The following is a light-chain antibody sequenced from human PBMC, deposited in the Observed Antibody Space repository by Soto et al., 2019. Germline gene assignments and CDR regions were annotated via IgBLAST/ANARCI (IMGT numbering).Light chain of an antibody. CDR1: SSDVGGSNF. J-gene: IGLJ1*01. CDR3: VSYTSSTTYV. V-gene: IGLV2-14*03. Sequence: QSALTQPASVSYSPGQSITISCTGTSSDVGGSNFVSWYQQHPGKPPKPIIYDVANRPSGVSNRFSGSKSGSTASLIISRLQTEDEADYYCVSYTSSTTYVFGTGTKLTVL. CDR2: DVA.